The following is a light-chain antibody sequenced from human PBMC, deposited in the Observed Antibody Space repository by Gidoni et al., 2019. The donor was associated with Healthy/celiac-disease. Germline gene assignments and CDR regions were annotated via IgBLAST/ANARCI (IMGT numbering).Light chain of an antibody. CDR1: QSVSSY. CDR2: DAS. J-gene: IGKJ3*01. Sequence: EIVLTQSPATLSLSPGERATLSCRASQSVSSYLAWYQQKPGQAPRLLIDDASNRANGIPARFSGSGSGTDFTLTISSLEPEDFAGYYCQQRSNWPPGVTFGPGTKVDIK. V-gene: IGKV3-11*01. CDR3: QQRSNWPPGVT.